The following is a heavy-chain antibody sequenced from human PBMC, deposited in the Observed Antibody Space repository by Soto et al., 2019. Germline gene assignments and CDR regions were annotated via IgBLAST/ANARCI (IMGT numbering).Heavy chain of an antibody. CDR2: IYYSGST. V-gene: IGHV4-59*01. Sequence: NPSETLSLTCTVSGGSISSYYWSWIRQPPGKGLEWIGYIYYSGSTNYNPSLKSRVTISADTSKNQFSLKLSSVTAADTAVYYCARVSDGSVLSGYYYYHMDVWGKGTTVTVSS. CDR3: ARVSDGSVLSGYYYYHMDV. CDR1: GGSISSYY. J-gene: IGHJ6*03. D-gene: IGHD3-10*01.